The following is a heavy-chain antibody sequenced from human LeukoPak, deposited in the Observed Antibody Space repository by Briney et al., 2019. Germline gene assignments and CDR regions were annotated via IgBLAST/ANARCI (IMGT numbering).Heavy chain of an antibody. Sequence: GGSLRLSCAASGFTFSSYGMHWVRQAPGKGLEWVAVISYDGSNKYYADSVKGRFTISRDNSKNTLYLQMNSLRAEDTAVYYCARDPSLRVTLDSWGQGTLVTVSS. CDR3: ARDPSLRVTLDS. J-gene: IGHJ5*01. V-gene: IGHV3-30*03. D-gene: IGHD5/OR15-5a*01. CDR1: GFTFSSYG. CDR2: ISYDGSNK.